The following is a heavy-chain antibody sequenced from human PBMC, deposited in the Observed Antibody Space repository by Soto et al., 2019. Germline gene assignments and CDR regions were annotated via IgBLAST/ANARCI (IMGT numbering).Heavy chain of an antibody. CDR1: GFTFSSYG. Sequence: QVQLVESGGGVVQPGRSLRLSCAASGFTFSSYGMHWVRQAPGKGLEWVAVISYDGSNKYYADSVKGRFTIPRDNSKNTLYLQMNSLRAEDTAVYYCAPHCSSTSCYAGKTTGGQGTLVTVSS. J-gene: IGHJ4*02. V-gene: IGHV3-30*03. D-gene: IGHD2-2*01. CDR3: APHCSSTSCYAGKTT. CDR2: ISYDGSNK.